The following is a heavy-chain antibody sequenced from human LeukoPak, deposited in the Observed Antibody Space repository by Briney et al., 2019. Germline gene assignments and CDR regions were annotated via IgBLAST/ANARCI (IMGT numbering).Heavy chain of an antibody. CDR1: GYSFTSYW. D-gene: IGHD3-10*01. J-gene: IGHJ5*02. Sequence: GESLKISCKGSGYSFTSYWIGWVRQMPGKGLEWMGIIYPGDSDTRYSPSFQGQVTISADKSISTAYLQWSSLKASDTAMYYCARRTVYGSLSARGFDPWGQGTLVTVSS. CDR2: IYPGDSDT. V-gene: IGHV5-51*01. CDR3: ARRTVYGSLSARGFDP.